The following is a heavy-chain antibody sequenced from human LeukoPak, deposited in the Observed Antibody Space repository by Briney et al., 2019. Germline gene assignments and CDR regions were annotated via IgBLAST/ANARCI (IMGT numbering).Heavy chain of an antibody. J-gene: IGHJ4*02. CDR1: GYTFTGYY. CDR2: INPNSGGT. V-gene: IGHV1-2*02. D-gene: IGHD6-13*01. CDR3: ARVRPYSSSWYDGYDFDY. Sequence: ASVNVSCKASGYTFTGYYMHWLRQAPGQGLEWMGWINPNSGGTNCAQKFQGRVTMTRDTSISTANMELSRLRSDDTAVYYCARVRPYSSSWYDGYDFDYWGQGTLVIVSS.